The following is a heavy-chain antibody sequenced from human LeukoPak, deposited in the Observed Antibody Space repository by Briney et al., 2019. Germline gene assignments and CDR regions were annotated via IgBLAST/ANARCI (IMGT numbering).Heavy chain of an antibody. V-gene: IGHV1-69*04. CDR3: ARDPPRTYYGSGSP. Sequence: ASVKVSCKASGGTFSSYAISWVRQAPGQGLEWMGRITPILGIANYAQKFQGRVTITADKSTSTAYMELSSLRSEDTAVYYCARDPPRTYYGSGSPWGQGTLVTVSS. CDR2: ITPILGIA. CDR1: GGTFSSYA. D-gene: IGHD3-10*01. J-gene: IGHJ5*02.